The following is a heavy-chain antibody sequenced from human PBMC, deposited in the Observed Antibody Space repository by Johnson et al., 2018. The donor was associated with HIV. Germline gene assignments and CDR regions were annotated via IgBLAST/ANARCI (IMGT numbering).Heavy chain of an antibody. V-gene: IGHV3-30*02. CDR3: AKDGMGGNYWYAFDI. J-gene: IGHJ3*02. Sequence: QVQLVESGGGVVQPGGSLRLSCAASGFSFSSYGIHWVRQAPGKGLEWVAFTQYDGSNKYYTDSVKGRFTISRDNSKNTLYLQMNSLRAEDTAVYYCAKDGMGGNYWYAFDIWGQGTMVTVSS. CDR2: TQYDGSNK. CDR1: GFSFSSYG. D-gene: IGHD1-26*01.